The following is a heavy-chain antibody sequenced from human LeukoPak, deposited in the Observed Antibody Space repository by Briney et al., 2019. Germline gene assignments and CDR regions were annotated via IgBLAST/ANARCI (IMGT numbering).Heavy chain of an antibody. D-gene: IGHD2-2*01. V-gene: IGHV4-34*01. CDR1: GGSFSGYY. CDR3: ARARRGYCSSTSCYHGNWFDP. J-gene: IGHJ5*02. Sequence: PSETLSLTCAVYGGSFSGYYWSWIRQPPGKGLEWIGEINHSGSTNYNPSLKSRVTISVDTSKNQFSLKLSSVTAADTAVYYCARARRGYCSSTSCYHGNWFDPWGQGTLVTVSS. CDR2: INHSGST.